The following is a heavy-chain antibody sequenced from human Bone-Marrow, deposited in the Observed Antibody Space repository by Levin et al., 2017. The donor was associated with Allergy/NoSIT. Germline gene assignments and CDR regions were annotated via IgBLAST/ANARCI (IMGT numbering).Heavy chain of an antibody. CDR1: GGSINSDY. V-gene: IGHV4-59*01. CDR3: ARDLGGYYSHYYNGMDV. D-gene: IGHD3-22*01. Sequence: SETLSLTCTVSGGSINSDYWSWIRQPPGKGLEWIGYIYYSGGTNYNPSLKSRVTISVDTSKNKFSLVLTSVTAADTAVYYCARDLGGYYSHYYNGMDVWGQGTTVTVSS. CDR2: IYYSGGT. J-gene: IGHJ6*02.